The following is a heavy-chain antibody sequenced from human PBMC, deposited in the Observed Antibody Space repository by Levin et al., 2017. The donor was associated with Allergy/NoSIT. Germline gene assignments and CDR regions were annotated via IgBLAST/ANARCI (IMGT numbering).Heavy chain of an antibody. V-gene: IGHV3-23*01. Sequence: SCAASGFTFGSYAMSWVRQAPGKGLEWVSAISGSGGSTYYADSVKGRFTISRDNSKNTRYLQMNSLRAEDTAVYYCAKLVPVALAAHRGWFDPWGQGTLVTVSS. D-gene: IGHD6-19*01. J-gene: IGHJ5*02. CDR2: ISGSGGST. CDR3: AKLVPVALAAHRGWFDP. CDR1: GFTFGSYA.